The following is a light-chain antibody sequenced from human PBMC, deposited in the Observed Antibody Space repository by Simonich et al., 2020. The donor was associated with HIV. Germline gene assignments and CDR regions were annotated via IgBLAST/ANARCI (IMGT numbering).Light chain of an antibody. Sequence: QSALTQPASVSGSPGQSITISCTGTSSDVGDYNYVSWYQQHPGKAPKLLIYDVSKRPSGFSNRFSGSKSGNTASLTISGLQAEDEADYYCSSYTSSSTGVFGGGTKLTVL. CDR2: DVS. J-gene: IGLJ3*02. CDR1: SSDVGDYNY. V-gene: IGLV2-14*01. CDR3: SSYTSSSTGV.